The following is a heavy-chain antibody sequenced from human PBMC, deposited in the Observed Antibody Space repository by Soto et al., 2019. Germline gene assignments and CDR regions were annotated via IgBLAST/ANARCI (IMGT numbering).Heavy chain of an antibody. J-gene: IGHJ6*02. CDR2: ISYDGSNK. D-gene: IGHD3-3*01. V-gene: IGHV3-30*18. CDR1: GFTFSSYG. Sequence: GGSLRLSCAASGFTFSSYGMHWVRQAPGKGLEWVAVISYDGSNKYYADSVKGRFTISRDNSKNTLYLQMNSLRAEDTAVYYCAKDRAATGIFGVVIRIYYYYGMDVWGQGTTVTVS. CDR3: AKDRAATGIFGVVIRIYYYYGMDV.